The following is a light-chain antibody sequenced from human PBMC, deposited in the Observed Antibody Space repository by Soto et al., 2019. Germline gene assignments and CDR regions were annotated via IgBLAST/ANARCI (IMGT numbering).Light chain of an antibody. Sequence: DIQMTQSPSSLSASVGDRVTITCLASQGISIYLAWYQQKPGKAPKLLIYAASTLQSGVPSRFSGSGSGTDFTLTISSLQPEDVATYYCQKYNSPPWTFGQGTKVEIK. V-gene: IGKV1-27*01. CDR1: QGISIY. CDR3: QKYNSPPWT. CDR2: AAS. J-gene: IGKJ1*01.